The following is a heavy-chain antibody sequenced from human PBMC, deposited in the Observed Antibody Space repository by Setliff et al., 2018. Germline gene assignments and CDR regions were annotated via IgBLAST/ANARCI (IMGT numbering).Heavy chain of an antibody. J-gene: IGHJ4*02. CDR1: GFTVSAND. V-gene: IGHV3-23*01. D-gene: IGHD2-21*01. CDR2: ISGLHFET. Sequence: GGSLRLSCAASGFTVSANDMSWVRQAPGKGLEWISVISGLHFETSYAESVRGRFIISRDNSENTLYLQMSSLRAGDTAVYYCARHDTTWPGVIDSWGQGTLVTVSS. CDR3: ARHDTTWPGVIDS.